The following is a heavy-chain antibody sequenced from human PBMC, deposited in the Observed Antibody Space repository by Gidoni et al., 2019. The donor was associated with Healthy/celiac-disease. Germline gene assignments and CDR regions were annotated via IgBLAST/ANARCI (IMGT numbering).Heavy chain of an antibody. CDR1: GGSISSSSYY. CDR3: ARRRGELLVRWYYFDY. V-gene: IGHV4-39*01. Sequence: QLQLQESGPGLVKPSETLSLTCTVSGGSISSSSYYWGWIRQPPGKGLEWIGSIYYSGSTYYNPSLKSRVTISVDTSKNQFSLKLSSVTAADTAVYYCARRRGELLVRWYYFDYWGQGTLVTVSS. CDR2: IYYSGST. J-gene: IGHJ4*02. D-gene: IGHD3-10*01.